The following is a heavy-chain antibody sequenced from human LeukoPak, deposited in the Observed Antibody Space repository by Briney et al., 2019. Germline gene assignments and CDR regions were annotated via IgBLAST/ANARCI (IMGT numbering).Heavy chain of an antibody. J-gene: IGHJ2*01. CDR2: ISSSGSTI. Sequence: GGSLRLSCAASGFTFSDYYMSWIRQAPGKGLEWVSYISSSGSTIYYADSVKGRFTISRDNSKNTLYLQMNSLRAEDTAVYYCARGGGMVRGVTSNWYFDLWGRGTLVTVSS. CDR1: GFTFSDYY. CDR3: ARGGGMVRGVTSNWYFDL. V-gene: IGHV3-11*01. D-gene: IGHD3-10*01.